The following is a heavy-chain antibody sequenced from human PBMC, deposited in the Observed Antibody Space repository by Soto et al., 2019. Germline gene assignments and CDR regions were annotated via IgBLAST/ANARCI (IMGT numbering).Heavy chain of an antibody. CDR3: ARETDCGGDCYHDAFDI. D-gene: IGHD2-21*02. CDR2: IYHSGST. J-gene: IGHJ3*02. Sequence: PSETLSLTCAVSGGSISSGGYSWSWIRQPPGKGLEWIGYIYHSGSTYYNPSLKSRVTISADRSKNQFSLKLSSVTAADTAVYYCARETDCGGDCYHDAFDIWGQGTMVTVSS. V-gene: IGHV4-30-2*01. CDR1: GGSISSGGYS.